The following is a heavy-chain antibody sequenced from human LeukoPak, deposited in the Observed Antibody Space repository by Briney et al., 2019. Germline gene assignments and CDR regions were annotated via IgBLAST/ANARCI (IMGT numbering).Heavy chain of an antibody. CDR3: TSRGFWSGVDFNSYYMDV. D-gene: IGHD3-3*01. CDR1: GGTFSSYA. J-gene: IGHJ6*03. V-gene: IGHV1-2*02. CDR2: FNPQSGDT. Sequence: ASVKVSCKASGGTFSSYAISWVRQAPGQGLEWMGCFNPQSGDTKYAQNFQGRVTMTGDTSISTAYLELSSLRSDDTAVYYCTSRGFWSGVDFNSYYMDVWGKGTTVTVSS.